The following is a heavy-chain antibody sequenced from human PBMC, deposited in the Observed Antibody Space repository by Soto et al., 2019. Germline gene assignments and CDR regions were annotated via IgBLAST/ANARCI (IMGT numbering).Heavy chain of an antibody. J-gene: IGHJ4*02. CDR3: ASSVLVTSTMNYFDL. D-gene: IGHD2-8*02. V-gene: IGHV5-51*01. CDR2: IYPDDSDT. CDR1: GYSFSNFW. Sequence: GETLKISCQASGYSFSNFWIAWVRQMPGEGLEWLGIIYPDDSDTRYSPSFLGQVTISADKSIKTTYLQWSSLKASDTAIYFCASSVLVTSTMNYFDLWGQGTLVTVSS.